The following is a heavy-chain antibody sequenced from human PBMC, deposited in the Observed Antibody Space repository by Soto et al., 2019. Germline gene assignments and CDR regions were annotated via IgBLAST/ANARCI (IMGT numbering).Heavy chain of an antibody. CDR2: INHSGST. J-gene: IGHJ4*02. CDR1: GGSFSGYY. CDR3: AGGYGRNFDY. Sequence: QVQLQQWGAGLLKPSETLSLTCAVYGGSFSGYYWSWIRQPPGKGLEWIGEINHSGSTNYNPSLKIRVTISVDTSKQQFSLKLSSVTAADTAVYYCAGGYGRNFDYWGQGTLVTVSS. V-gene: IGHV4-34*01. D-gene: IGHD3-10*01.